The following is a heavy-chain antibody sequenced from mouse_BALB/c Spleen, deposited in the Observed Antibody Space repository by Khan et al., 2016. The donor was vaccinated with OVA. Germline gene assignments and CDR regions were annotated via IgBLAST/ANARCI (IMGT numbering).Heavy chain of an antibody. J-gene: IGHJ3*01. CDR2: INSNGGST. Sequence: EVELVESGGGLVQPGGSLKLSCAASGFTFSSYGMSWVRQTPDKRLELVATINSNGGSTYYPDSVKGRFTISRDNAKNTLYLQMSSLKSEDTAMYYCAIYYGNYGFAYWGQGTLVTVSA. CDR1: GFTFSSYG. D-gene: IGHD2-1*01. CDR3: AIYYGNYGFAY. V-gene: IGHV5-6-3*01.